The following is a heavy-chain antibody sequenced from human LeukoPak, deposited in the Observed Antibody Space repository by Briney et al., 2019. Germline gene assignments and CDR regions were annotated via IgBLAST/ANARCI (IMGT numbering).Heavy chain of an antibody. CDR2: SYYSGST. Sequence: PSRTLSLTCTVSGFSISSDGYYWRWLRQHPGKGLEWVGCSYYSGSTYYNPALKSRVTISVDTSKNQFSLKLSPVTAADTAVYYCAREGRITMVRGVIGASDIWGQGTMVTVSS. CDR1: GFSISSDGYY. D-gene: IGHD3-10*01. J-gene: IGHJ3*02. CDR3: AREGRITMVRGVIGASDI. V-gene: IGHV4-31*03.